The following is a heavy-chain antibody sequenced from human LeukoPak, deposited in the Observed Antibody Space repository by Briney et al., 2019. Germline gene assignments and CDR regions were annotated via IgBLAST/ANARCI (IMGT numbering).Heavy chain of an antibody. J-gene: IGHJ6*02. CDR1: GFTFSSYS. D-gene: IGHD3-10*01. CDR3: ARGFGELSEGYGMDV. CDR2: ISSSSSHI. Sequence: GGSLRLSCAASGFTFSSYSMNWVRQAPGKGLEWVPCISSSSSHIYYAESVKGRFTISRDNAKNSLYLQMNSLRAEDTAVYYCARGFGELSEGYGMDVWGRGTTVTVSS. V-gene: IGHV3-21*01.